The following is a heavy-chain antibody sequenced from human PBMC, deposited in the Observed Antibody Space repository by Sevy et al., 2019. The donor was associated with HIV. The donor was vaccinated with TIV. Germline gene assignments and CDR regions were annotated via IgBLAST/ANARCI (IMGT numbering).Heavy chain of an antibody. CDR1: GGSISSYY. CDR2: IYYSGST. CDR3: AREGYITRVRGVIITGAFDI. Sequence: SETLSLTCTVSGGSISSYYWSWIRQPPGKGLEWIGYIYYSGSTNYNPSLKSRFTISVDTSKNQFSLKLSSVTAADTAVYYCAREGYITRVRGVIITGAFDIWGQGTMVTVSS. V-gene: IGHV4-59*01. J-gene: IGHJ3*02. D-gene: IGHD3-10*01.